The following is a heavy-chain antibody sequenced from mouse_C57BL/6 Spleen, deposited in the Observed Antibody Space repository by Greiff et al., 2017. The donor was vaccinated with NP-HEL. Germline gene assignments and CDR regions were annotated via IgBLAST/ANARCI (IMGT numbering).Heavy chain of an antibody. D-gene: IGHD4-1*01. CDR3: AREFNWPFDY. V-gene: IGHV1-76*01. J-gene: IGHJ2*01. Sequence: VHLVESGAELVRPGASVKLSCKASGYTFTDYYINWVKQRPGQGLEWIARIYPGSGNTYYNEKFKGKATLTAEKSSSTAYMQLSSLTSEDSAVYFCAREFNWPFDYWGQGTTLTVSS. CDR2: IYPGSGNT. CDR1: GYTFTDYY.